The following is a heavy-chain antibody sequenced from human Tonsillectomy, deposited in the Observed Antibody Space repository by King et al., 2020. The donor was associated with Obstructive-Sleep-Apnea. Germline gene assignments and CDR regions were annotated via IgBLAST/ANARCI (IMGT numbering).Heavy chain of an antibody. D-gene: IGHD2-21*01. Sequence: QLQESGPGLVKPSETLSLMCTVSGGSISTNGYYWGWIRQPPGKGLEWIGTISYSGNTYYNPSLKSRVNISVDTSKSQFSLKLSSVTAADTAVYWCARGALRGSIGDWGQGTLVTVSS. J-gene: IGHJ4*02. CDR2: ISYSGNT. CDR1: GGSISTNGYY. V-gene: IGHV4-39*07. CDR3: ARGALRGSIGD.